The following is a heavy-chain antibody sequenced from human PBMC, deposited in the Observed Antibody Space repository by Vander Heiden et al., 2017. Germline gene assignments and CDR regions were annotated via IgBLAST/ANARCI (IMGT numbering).Heavy chain of an antibody. Sequence: QLPLQESGPGLVKPSETLSLSCTVPRASICSSSYYWGWIRQPPGKGLEWIGSIYYSGNTDYNPSLKSRVTISVDTSKNLFSLNLSSVTAADTAVYYCARTTSGSYHSPAGYWGQGTLVTVSS. V-gene: IGHV4-39*01. D-gene: IGHD1-26*01. CDR3: ARTTSGSYHSPAGY. CDR1: RASICSSSYY. J-gene: IGHJ4*02. CDR2: IYYSGNT.